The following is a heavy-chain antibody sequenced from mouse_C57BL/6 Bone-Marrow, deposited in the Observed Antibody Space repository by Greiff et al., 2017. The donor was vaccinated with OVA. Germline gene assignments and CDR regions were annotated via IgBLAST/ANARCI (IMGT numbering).Heavy chain of an antibody. D-gene: IGHD1-1*01. Sequence: QVQLKQPGAELVKPGASVKLSCKASGYTFTSYWMHWVKQRPGQGLEWIGMIHPNSGSTNYNEKFKSKATLTVDKSSSTAYMQLSSLTSEDSAVYYCARRGVAPGFYAMDYWGQGTSVTVSS. CDR1: GYTFTSYW. CDR2: IHPNSGST. CDR3: ARRGVAPGFYAMDY. V-gene: IGHV1-64*01. J-gene: IGHJ4*01.